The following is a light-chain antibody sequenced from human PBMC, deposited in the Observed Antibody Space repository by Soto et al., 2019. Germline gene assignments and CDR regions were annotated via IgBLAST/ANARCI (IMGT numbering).Light chain of an antibody. CDR1: QSISFNY. Sequence: EIVLTQSPGTLSLSPGESATLSCRASQSISFNYLAWYHQKPGQAPRLLIYGASNRATGIPDRFSGSGSGTDFTVTISRLEPEDFAVYYCQQYGTSKTFGQGTKVEIK. J-gene: IGKJ1*01. CDR2: GAS. CDR3: QQYGTSKT. V-gene: IGKV3-20*01.